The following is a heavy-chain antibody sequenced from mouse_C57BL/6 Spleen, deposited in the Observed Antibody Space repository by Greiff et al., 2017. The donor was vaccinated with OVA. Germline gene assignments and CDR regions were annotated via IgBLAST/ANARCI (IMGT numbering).Heavy chain of an antibody. CDR2: IDPSDSYT. Sequence: QVQLQQSGAELVKPGASVKLSCKASGYTFTSYWMQWVKQRPGQGLEWIGEIDPSDSYTNYNQKFKGKATLTVDTSSSTAYMQLSSLTSEDSAVYYCARSGSSGSHWGQGTLVTVSA. CDR1: GYTFTSYW. V-gene: IGHV1-50*01. CDR3: ARSGSSGSH. D-gene: IGHD3-2*02. J-gene: IGHJ3*01.